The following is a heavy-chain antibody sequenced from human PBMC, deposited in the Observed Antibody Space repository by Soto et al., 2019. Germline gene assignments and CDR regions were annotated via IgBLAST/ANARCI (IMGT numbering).Heavy chain of an antibody. CDR3: AREGSKLSVAGLYGGMDV. D-gene: IGHD6-19*01. CDR2: IYSGGST. V-gene: IGHV3-53*01. Sequence: PGGSLRLSCAASGFTVSSNYMSWVRQAPGKGLEWVSVIYSGGSTYYADSVKGRFTISRDNSKNTLYLQMNSLRAEDTAVYYCAREGSKLSVAGLYGGMDVWGQGTTVTVSS. CDR1: GFTVSSNY. J-gene: IGHJ6*02.